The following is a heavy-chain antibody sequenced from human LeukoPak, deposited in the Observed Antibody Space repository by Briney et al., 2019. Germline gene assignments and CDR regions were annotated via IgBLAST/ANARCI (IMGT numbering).Heavy chain of an antibody. V-gene: IGHV3-74*01. CDR1: GFTFSSYW. D-gene: IGHD3-22*01. CDR2: IKTDGSIT. CDR3: ARAFTSTGYYYVEY. Sequence: GGSLRLSCAASGFTFSSYWMCWVRQDPGKGLAWVSCIKTDGSITAYAGSVKGRFTISRDNSKNTLYLQMNSLRAEDTAVYYCARAFTSTGYYYVEYWGQGTLVTVSS. J-gene: IGHJ4*02.